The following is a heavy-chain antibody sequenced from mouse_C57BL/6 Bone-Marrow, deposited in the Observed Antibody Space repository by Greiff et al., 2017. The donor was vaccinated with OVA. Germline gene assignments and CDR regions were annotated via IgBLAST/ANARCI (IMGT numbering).Heavy chain of an antibody. CDR2: ISSGGSYT. Sequence: EVKLVESGGDLVKPGGSLKLSCAASGFTFSSYGMSWVRQTPDKRLEWVATISSGGSYTYYPDSVKGRFTISRDNAKNTLYLQMSSVKSEDTDMYYCVIDGGYFDYWGQGTTLTVSS. CDR1: GFTFSSYG. D-gene: IGHD1-1*02. CDR3: VIDGGYFDY. V-gene: IGHV5-6*02. J-gene: IGHJ2*01.